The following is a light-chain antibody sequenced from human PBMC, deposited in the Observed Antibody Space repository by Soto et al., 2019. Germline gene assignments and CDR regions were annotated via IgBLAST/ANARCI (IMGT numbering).Light chain of an antibody. V-gene: IGKV1-17*01. CDR3: QQYNSYSQT. J-gene: IGKJ1*01. Sequence: DIQMTQSPSSLSASVGDRVTITCRASQGIRNDLGLYQQKPGKAPKLLIYDASSLESGVPSRFSGSGSGTEFTLTISSLQPDDFATYYCQQYNSYSQTFGQGTKVDIK. CDR1: QGIRND. CDR2: DAS.